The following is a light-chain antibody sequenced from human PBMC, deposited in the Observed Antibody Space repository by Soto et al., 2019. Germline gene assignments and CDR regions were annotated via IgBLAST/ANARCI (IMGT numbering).Light chain of an antibody. V-gene: IGKV3-20*01. CDR1: QSVTSEY. Sequence: EIVLTQSPGTLSLSPGGRATLSVGASQSVTSEYLAWYQQKPGQAPRLLIYDASNRATGIPARFSGSGSGTDFTLTISRLEPEDFAVYFCQQYAGPPTTFGQGTRLEIK. CDR2: DAS. CDR3: QQYAGPPTT. J-gene: IGKJ5*01.